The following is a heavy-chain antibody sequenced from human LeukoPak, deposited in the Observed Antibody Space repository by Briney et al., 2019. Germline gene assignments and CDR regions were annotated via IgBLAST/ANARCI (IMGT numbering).Heavy chain of an antibody. V-gene: IGHV4-59*12. CDR3: SRESGPYSPFGH. Sequence: PSETLSLTCTVSGGSIRGYYWSWIRQPPGRGLDWIGYIYYSGSTNYNPSLKSRVTISVDTSKNHLSLTLTSVTAADTAIYYCSRESGPYSPFGHWGQGILVTVTT. CDR1: GGSIRGYY. D-gene: IGHD1-26*01. CDR2: IYYSGST. J-gene: IGHJ4*02.